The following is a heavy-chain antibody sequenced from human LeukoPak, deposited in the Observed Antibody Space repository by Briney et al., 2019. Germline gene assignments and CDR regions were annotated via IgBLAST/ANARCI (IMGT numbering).Heavy chain of an antibody. CDR2: ISSSSSYI. CDR1: GFTFSSYS. V-gene: IGHV3-21*01. J-gene: IGHJ4*02. D-gene: IGHD3-3*01. Sequence: PGGSLRLSCAASGFTFSSYSMNWVRQAPGKGLEWVSSISSSSSYIYYADSVKGRFTISRDNAKNSLYLQMNSLRAEDTAVYYCARMGATEYYDFWSGSGPPYYFDYWGQGTLVTVSS. CDR3: ARMGATEYYDFWSGSGPPYYFDY.